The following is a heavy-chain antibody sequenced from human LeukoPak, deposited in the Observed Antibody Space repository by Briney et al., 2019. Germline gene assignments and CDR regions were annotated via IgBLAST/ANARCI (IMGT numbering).Heavy chain of an antibody. V-gene: IGHV4-34*01. D-gene: IGHD3-10*01. Sequence: SETLSLTCAVYGGSFSGYYWSWIRQPPGKGLEWIGEINHSGSTNYSPSLKSRVTISVDTSKNQFSLKLSSVTAADTAVYYCARGTHYYGSGSYVDYWGQGTLVTVSS. CDR2: INHSGST. J-gene: IGHJ4*02. CDR3: ARGTHYYGSGSYVDY. CDR1: GGSFSGYY.